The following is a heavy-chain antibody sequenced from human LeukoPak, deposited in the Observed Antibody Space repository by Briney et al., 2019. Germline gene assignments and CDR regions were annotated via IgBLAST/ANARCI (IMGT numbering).Heavy chain of an antibody. J-gene: IGHJ4*02. CDR1: GLTFSNYG. V-gene: IGHV3-30*18. CDR3: AKESQPFGDYLRSLDN. CDR2: ISYDGSSK. D-gene: IGHD4-17*01. Sequence: PGGSLRLSCAASGLTFSNYGMHWVRQAPGKGLEWVSVISYDGSSKYYADSVKGRFTISRDNSKNTLYLQMNSLRAEDTAVFYCAKESQPFGDYLRSLDNWGQGTLVTVSS.